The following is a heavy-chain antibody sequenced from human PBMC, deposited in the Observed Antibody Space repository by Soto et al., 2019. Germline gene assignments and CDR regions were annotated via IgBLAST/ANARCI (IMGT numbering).Heavy chain of an antibody. CDR3: ARVPGLGVSFSYFDY. J-gene: IGHJ4*02. CDR2: ISAYNGNT. Sequence: ASVKVSCKASGYTFTSYGISWVRQAPGQGLEWMGWISAYNGNTNYAQKLQGRVTMTTDTSTSTAYMELRSLRSDDTAVYSCARVPGLGVSFSYFDYWGQGTLVTVSS. CDR1: GYTFTSYG. V-gene: IGHV1-18*01. D-gene: IGHD1-26*01.